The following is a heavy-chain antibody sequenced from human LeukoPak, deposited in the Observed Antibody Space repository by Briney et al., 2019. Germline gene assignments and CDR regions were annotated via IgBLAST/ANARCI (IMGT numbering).Heavy chain of an antibody. CDR3: ARGASSRFEH. J-gene: IGHJ4*02. D-gene: IGHD6-13*01. V-gene: IGHV4-39*07. CDR1: GGSISSSSYY. Sequence: SETLSLTCTVSGGSISSSSYYWGWIRQPPGKGLEWIGSIYYSGSTYYDPSLKSRVTISEDTSKNQFSLKLSSVTAADTAVYYCARGASSRFEHWGQGTLVTVSS. CDR2: IYYSGST.